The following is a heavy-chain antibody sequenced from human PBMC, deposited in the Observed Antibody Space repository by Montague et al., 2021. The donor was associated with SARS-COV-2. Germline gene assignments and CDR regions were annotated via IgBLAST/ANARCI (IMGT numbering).Heavy chain of an antibody. D-gene: IGHD1-14*01. CDR2: VCSSGPT. V-gene: IGHV4-59*13. J-gene: IGHJ4*02. Sequence: SETLSLTCTVAHVSSDEDSRRRTREPPCKVLSWLGLVCSSGPTDYNPSLRSRVTISMDTSRNQFSLKLKSVTTADTAIYYCATDDEPDRPADFDYWGRGILVPVSS. CDR3: ATDDEPDRPADFDY. CDR1: HVSSDEDS.